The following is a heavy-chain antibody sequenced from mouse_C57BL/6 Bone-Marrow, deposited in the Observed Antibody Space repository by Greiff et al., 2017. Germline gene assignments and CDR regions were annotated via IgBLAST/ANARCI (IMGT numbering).Heavy chain of an antibody. Sequence: EVKLVESGGGLVKPGGSLKLSCAASGFTFSDYGMHWVRQAPEKGLEWVAYISSGSSTIYYADTVKGRFTISRDNAKNTLFLQMTSLRSEDTAMYYCARPHYGSSYYFDYWGQGTTLTVSS. J-gene: IGHJ2*01. CDR2: ISSGSSTI. CDR3: ARPHYGSSYYFDY. CDR1: GFTFSDYG. V-gene: IGHV5-17*01. D-gene: IGHD1-1*01.